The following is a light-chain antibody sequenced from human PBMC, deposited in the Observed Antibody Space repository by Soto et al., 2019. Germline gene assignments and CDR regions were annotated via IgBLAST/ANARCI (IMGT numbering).Light chain of an antibody. V-gene: IGKV4-1*01. CDR2: WAS. CDR1: QNVLYSSNNNKY. CDR3: QQYYSTPFT. Sequence: LVMTQSPDSLAVSLGERATINCKSSQNVLYSSNNNKYLAWYQQKPGQPPKLLIYWASTRESGVPDRFSGSGAGTDFTLTISSLQAEDVAVYYCQQYYSTPFTFGPGTKVDIK. J-gene: IGKJ3*01.